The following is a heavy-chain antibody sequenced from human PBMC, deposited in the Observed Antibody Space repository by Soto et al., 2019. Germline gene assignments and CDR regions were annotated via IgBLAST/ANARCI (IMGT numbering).Heavy chain of an antibody. D-gene: IGHD6-6*01. Sequence: ASVKVSCKASGYTFTSYYMHWVLQAPGQGLEWMGIINPSGGSTSYAQKFQGRVTMTRDTSTSTVYMELSSLRSEDTAVYYCARGGGYSSSSAGSYYYYGMDVWGQGTTVTVSS. V-gene: IGHV1-46*01. CDR1: GYTFTSYY. CDR3: ARGGGYSSSSAGSYYYYGMDV. CDR2: INPSGGST. J-gene: IGHJ6*02.